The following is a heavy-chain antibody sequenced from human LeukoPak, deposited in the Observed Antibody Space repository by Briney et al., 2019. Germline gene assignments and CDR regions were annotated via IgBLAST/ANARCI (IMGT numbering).Heavy chain of an antibody. D-gene: IGHD6-19*01. V-gene: IGHV3-21*01. CDR3: ARELNAVAHS. Sequence: PGGSLRLSCAASGFTFSSYSLNWVRQGPGKGLEWVSSISSRSSYIYYADSVKGRFTISRDNAKNSLYLQMNSLRAEDTAVYYCARELNAVAHSWGQGTLVTVSS. CDR1: GFTFSSYS. CDR2: ISSRSSYI. J-gene: IGHJ4*02.